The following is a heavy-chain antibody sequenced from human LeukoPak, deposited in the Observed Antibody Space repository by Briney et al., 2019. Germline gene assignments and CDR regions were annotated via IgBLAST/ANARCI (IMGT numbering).Heavy chain of an antibody. D-gene: IGHD4-17*01. V-gene: IGHV1-69*13. CDR3: ARGLLSYGAPSHFDY. J-gene: IGHJ4*02. CDR2: IIPIFGTA. Sequence: SVQVSCKASGGTLSSYPISWLRQAPGQGLEWMGVIIPIFGTANYAQKFQGRVTITADESTSTAYMELSSLRSEDTAVYYCARGLLSYGAPSHFDYWGQGTLVTVSS. CDR1: GGTLSSYP.